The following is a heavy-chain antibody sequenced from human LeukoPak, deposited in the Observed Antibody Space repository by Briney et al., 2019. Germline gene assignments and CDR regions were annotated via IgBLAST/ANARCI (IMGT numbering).Heavy chain of an antibody. CDR1: GGTFSSYA. V-gene: IGHV1-69*01. CDR3: ARDVWIAARFRYYYYMDV. CDR2: IIPIFGTA. D-gene: IGHD6-6*01. J-gene: IGHJ6*03. Sequence: GSSVKVSCKASGGTFSSYAISWVRQAPGQGLEWMGGIIPIFGTANYAQKFQGRVTITADESTSTAYMELSSLRSEDTAVYYCARDVWIAARFRYYYYMDVWGKGTTVTVSS.